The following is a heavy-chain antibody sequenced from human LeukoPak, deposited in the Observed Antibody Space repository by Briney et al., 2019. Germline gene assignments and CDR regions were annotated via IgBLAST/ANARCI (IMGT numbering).Heavy chain of an antibody. J-gene: IGHJ4*02. CDR2: IYYSGGT. D-gene: IGHD6-19*01. V-gene: IGHV4-59*01. Sequence: SETLSLTCTVSGGSISSYYWSWIRQPPGKGLEWIGYIYYSGGTNYNPSLKSRVTISVDTSKNQFPLKLSSVTAADTAVYYCARVEGIAVAGTNYWGQGTLVTVSS. CDR1: GGSISSYY. CDR3: ARVEGIAVAGTNY.